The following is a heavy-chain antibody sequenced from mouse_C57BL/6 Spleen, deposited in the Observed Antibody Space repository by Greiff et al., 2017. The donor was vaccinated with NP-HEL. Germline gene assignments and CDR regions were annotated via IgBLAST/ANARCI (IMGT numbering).Heavy chain of an antibody. CDR1: GYTFTSYW. J-gene: IGHJ2*01. CDR3: ARWYYGSRGYFDY. D-gene: IGHD1-1*01. Sequence: QVQLQQPGAELVMPGASVKLSCKASGYTFTSYWMHWVKQRPGQGLEWIGEIDPSDSYTNYNQKFKGKSTLTVDKSSSTAYMQLSSLTSEDSAVYYCARWYYGSRGYFDYWGQGTTLTVSS. CDR2: IDPSDSYT. V-gene: IGHV1-69*01.